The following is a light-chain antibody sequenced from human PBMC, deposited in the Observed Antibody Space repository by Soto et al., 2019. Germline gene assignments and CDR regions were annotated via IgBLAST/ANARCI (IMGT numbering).Light chain of an antibody. Sequence: QSVLAQPRSVSGSHGQSVTISCTGTSSDVANYNYVSWYQQHPGRAPKLMIYDVSKRPSGVPDRFSGSKSGNTASLTISGLQAEDEADYFCCSYAGNYRVLFGGGTKLTVL. V-gene: IGLV2-11*01. CDR3: CSYAGNYRVL. CDR2: DVS. CDR1: SSDVANYNY. J-gene: IGLJ3*02.